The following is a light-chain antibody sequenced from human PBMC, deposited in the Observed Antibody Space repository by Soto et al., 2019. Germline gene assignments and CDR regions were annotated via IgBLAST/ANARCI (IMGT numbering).Light chain of an antibody. CDR1: QSILYSATNNNH. V-gene: IGKV4-1*01. Sequence: DVVMTQSPDSLAVSLGERATINCKSSQSILYSATNNNHLAWYQQKPGQPPKLLIYWASTRETGVPDRFSGSVSGTDFTLTISSLQAADVAFYYCQQYYTTPHTFGQGTKLEIK. J-gene: IGKJ2*01. CDR3: QQYYTTPHT. CDR2: WAS.